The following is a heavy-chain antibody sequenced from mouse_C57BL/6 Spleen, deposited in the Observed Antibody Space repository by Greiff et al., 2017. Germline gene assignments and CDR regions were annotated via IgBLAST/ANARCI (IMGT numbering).Heavy chain of an antibody. CDR3: ARSYYSGSSYGAMDY. J-gene: IGHJ4*01. V-gene: IGHV1-55*01. D-gene: IGHD1-1*01. Sequence: QVQLQQPGAELVKPGASVKMSCKASGYTFTSYWITWVKQRPGQGLEWIGDIYPGSGSTNYNEKFKSKATLTVDTSSSTAYMQLSSLTSEDSAVYYCARSYYSGSSYGAMDYWGQGTSVTVSS. CDR2: IYPGSGST. CDR1: GYTFTSYW.